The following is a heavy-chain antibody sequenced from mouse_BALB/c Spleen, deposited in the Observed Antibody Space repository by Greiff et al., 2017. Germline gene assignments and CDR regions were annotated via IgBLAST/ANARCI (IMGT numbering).Heavy chain of an antibody. Sequence: QVQLQQPGAELVKPGASVKLSCKASGYTFTSYWMHWVKQRPGQGLEWIGEINPSNGRTNYNEKFKSKATLTVDKSSSTAYMQLSSLTSEDSAVYYCARAYRYDYYAMDYWGQGTSVTVSS. D-gene: IGHD2-14*01. CDR2: INPSNGRT. J-gene: IGHJ4*01. CDR3: ARAYRYDYYAMDY. CDR1: GYTFTSYW. V-gene: IGHV1S81*02.